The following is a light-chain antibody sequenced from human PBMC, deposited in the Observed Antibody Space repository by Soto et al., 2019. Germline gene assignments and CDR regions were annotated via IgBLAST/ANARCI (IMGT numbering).Light chain of an antibody. Sequence: DNRMSQSPSSLSACVGDRVTITCRASQSISSYLNWYQQKPGKAPKLLIYAASSLQSGVPSRFSGSGSGTDFTLTISSLQPEDFATYYCQQSYGSPPWTFGQGTKVDI. V-gene: IGKV1-39*01. J-gene: IGKJ1*01. CDR3: QQSYGSPPWT. CDR2: AAS. CDR1: QSISSY.